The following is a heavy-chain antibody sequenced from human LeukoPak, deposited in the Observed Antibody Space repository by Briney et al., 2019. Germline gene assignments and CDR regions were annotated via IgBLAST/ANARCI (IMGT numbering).Heavy chain of an antibody. CDR2: INHSGSS. J-gene: IGHJ5*02. D-gene: IGHD5-18*01. V-gene: IGHV4-34*01. CDR1: GGSFSAYY. Sequence: SSETLSLTCAVYGGSFSAYYWTWIRQPPGKGLEWIGEINHSGSSNYHSSLRSRVTISVDTSYKQFSLRLSSVTAADTAVYYCAPRGDIEHSYVYGKWFDPWGQGTRVTVSS. CDR3: APRGDIEHSYVYGKWFDP.